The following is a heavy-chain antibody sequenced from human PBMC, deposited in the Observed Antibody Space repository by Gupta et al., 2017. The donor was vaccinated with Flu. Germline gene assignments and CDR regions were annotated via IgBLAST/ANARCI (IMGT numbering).Heavy chain of an antibody. CDR2: INHSGST. J-gene: IGHJ4*02. D-gene: IGHD3-22*01. Sequence: QVQLQQWGAGLLKPSETLSLTCAVYGGSFSGYYWSWIRQPPGKGLEWIGEINHSGSTNYNPSLKSRVTISVDTSKNQFSLKLSSVTAADTAVYYCARGRDVYDSSGYYYFDYWGQGTLVTVSS. V-gene: IGHV4-34*01. CDR1: GGSFSGYY. CDR3: ARGRDVYDSSGYYYFDY.